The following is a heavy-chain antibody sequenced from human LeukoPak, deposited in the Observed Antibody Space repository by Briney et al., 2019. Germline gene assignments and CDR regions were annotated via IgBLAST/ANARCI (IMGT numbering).Heavy chain of an antibody. V-gene: IGHV3-23*01. J-gene: IGHJ4*02. Sequence: GGSLRLSCAASGFTVSSNYMSWVRQAPGKGLEWVSSISGSGAVTNYADSVKGRFTISRANSKNTLYLQMNSLRAEDTAVYYCVRSMNGRYGFFDYWGQGILVTVSS. D-gene: IGHD1-26*01. CDR2: ISGSGAVT. CDR3: VRSMNGRYGFFDY. CDR1: GFTVSSNY.